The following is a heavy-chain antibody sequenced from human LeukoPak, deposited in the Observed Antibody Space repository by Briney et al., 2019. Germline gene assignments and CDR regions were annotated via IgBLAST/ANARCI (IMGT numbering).Heavy chain of an antibody. Sequence: PGGSLRLSCAASGFTFSSYSMNWVRQAPGKGLEWVSSISSSSSYIYYADSVKGRFTISRDNAKNSLYLQMNSLRAEDTAVYYCARDFENGGNFDYWGQRTLVTVSS. D-gene: IGHD4-23*01. J-gene: IGHJ4*02. CDR1: GFTFSSYS. V-gene: IGHV3-21*01. CDR2: ISSSSSYI. CDR3: ARDFENGGNFDY.